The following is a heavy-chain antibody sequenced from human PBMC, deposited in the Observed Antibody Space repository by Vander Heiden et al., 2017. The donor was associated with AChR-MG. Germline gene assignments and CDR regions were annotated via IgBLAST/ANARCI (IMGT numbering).Heavy chain of an antibody. Sequence: EVQLVESGGGLVQPGGSLRLSCSVSGFTFGIYWMSWVRQAPGKGLEWLANIKEDGSDKNYLDSVKGRVTISRDNAKNSLFLQMNSLRAEDTAIYYCAREVLFTVTALDIWGQGTMVTVSP. CDR2: IKEDGSDK. D-gene: IGHD3-16*01. J-gene: IGHJ3*02. CDR1: GFTFGIYW. V-gene: IGHV3-7*01. CDR3: AREVLFTVTALDI.